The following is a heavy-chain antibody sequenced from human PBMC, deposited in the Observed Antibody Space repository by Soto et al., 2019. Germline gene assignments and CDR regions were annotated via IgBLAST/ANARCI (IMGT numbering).Heavy chain of an antibody. D-gene: IGHD3-16*02. CDR3: AKSLRAVWGSYRYTLDY. CDR2: IYYSGST. Sequence: SETLSLTCTVSGGSISSSSYYWGWIRQPPGKGLEWIGSIYYSGSTYYNPSLKSRVTISVDTSKNQFSLKLSSVTAADTAVYYCAKSLRAVWGSYRYTLDYWGQGTLVTVSS. CDR1: GGSISSSSYY. V-gene: IGHV4-39*07. J-gene: IGHJ4*02.